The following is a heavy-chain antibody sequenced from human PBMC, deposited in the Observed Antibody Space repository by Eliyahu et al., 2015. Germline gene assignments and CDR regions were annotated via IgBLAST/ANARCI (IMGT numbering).Heavy chain of an antibody. CDR1: GGSFRGYY. CDR3: ARGYYGSGSWDYYGMDV. D-gene: IGHD3-10*01. Sequence: QVQLQQWGAGLLKPSETLSLTCAVYGGSFRGYYWSWIRQPPGKGLEWIGEINHSGSTNYNPSLKSRVTISVDTSKNQFSLKLSSVTAADTAVYYCARGYYGSGSWDYYGMDVWGQGTTVTVSS. J-gene: IGHJ6*02. CDR2: INHSGST. V-gene: IGHV4-34*01.